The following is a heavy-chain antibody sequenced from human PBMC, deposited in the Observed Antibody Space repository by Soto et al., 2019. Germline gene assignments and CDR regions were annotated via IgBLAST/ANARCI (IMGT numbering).Heavy chain of an antibody. J-gene: IGHJ4*02. CDR1: GFTFGSYW. D-gene: IGHD3-22*01. CDR2: IKQDGSEK. V-gene: IGHV3-7*01. Sequence: GGSLRLSCAASGFTFGSYWMSWVRQAPGKGLEWVANIKQDGSEKYYVDSVKGRFTISRDNAKNSLYLQMNSLRAEDTVVYYCARGRAYYYDICGYYYLGAGDAQFFDHWGQGTLVTVSS. CDR3: ARGRAYYYDICGYYYLGAGDAQFFDH.